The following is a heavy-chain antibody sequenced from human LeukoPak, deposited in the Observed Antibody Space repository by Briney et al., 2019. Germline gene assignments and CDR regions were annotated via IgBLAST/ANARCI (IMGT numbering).Heavy chain of an antibody. CDR3: ARGGEYSSSWVRYYFDY. J-gene: IGHJ4*02. CDR2: IYSGGST. V-gene: IGHV3-53*04. D-gene: IGHD6-6*01. Sequence: GGSLRLSCAASGFTVSSNYMSWVRQAPGKGLESVSVIYSGGSTYYADSVKGRFTISRHNSKNTLYLQMNSLRAEDTAVYYCARGGEYSSSWVRYYFDYWGQGTLVTVSS. CDR1: GFTVSSNY.